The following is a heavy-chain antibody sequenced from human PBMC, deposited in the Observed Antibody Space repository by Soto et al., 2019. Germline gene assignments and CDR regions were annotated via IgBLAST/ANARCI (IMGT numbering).Heavy chain of an antibody. CDR3: ARARGGNSEY. Sequence: GALRLACAASVFTFSSYSMNWVRQAPGKGLEWVSSISSSSSYIYYADSVKGRFTISRDNAKNSLYLQMNSLRAEDTAVYYCARARGGNSEYWGQGTLVTVSS. CDR2: ISSSSSYI. CDR1: VFTFSSYS. J-gene: IGHJ4*02. V-gene: IGHV3-21*01. D-gene: IGHD2-21*02.